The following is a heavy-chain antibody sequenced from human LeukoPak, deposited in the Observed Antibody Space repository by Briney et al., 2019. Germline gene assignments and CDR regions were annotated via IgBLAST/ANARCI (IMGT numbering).Heavy chain of an antibody. CDR2: TSYDGSNK. CDR1: GFTFTTYT. J-gene: IGHJ6*03. V-gene: IGHV3-30-3*01. D-gene: IGHD6-6*01. Sequence: PGGSLRLSCAASGFTFTTYTMHRVRQAPGKGLEWVAVTSYDGSNKYYADSVKGRFTISRDNSKNTLYLEMNSLRAEDTAVYYCARDRQLGYYYYYMDVWGKGTTVTVSS. CDR3: ARDRQLGYYYYYMDV.